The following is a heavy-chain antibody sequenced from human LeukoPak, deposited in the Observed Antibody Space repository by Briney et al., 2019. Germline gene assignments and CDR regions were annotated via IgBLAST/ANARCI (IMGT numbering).Heavy chain of an antibody. CDR1: GFTFSDYY. Sequence: GGSLRLSCAASGFTFSDYYMSWIRQAPGKGLEWVSYISSSGSTIYYADSVKGRFTISRDNAKNSLYLQMNSLRAEDTAVYYCARGLDYYGSGSYYKAFDYWGQGTLVTVSS. D-gene: IGHD3-10*01. CDR3: ARGLDYYGSGSYYKAFDY. J-gene: IGHJ4*02. V-gene: IGHV3-11*04. CDR2: ISSSGSTI.